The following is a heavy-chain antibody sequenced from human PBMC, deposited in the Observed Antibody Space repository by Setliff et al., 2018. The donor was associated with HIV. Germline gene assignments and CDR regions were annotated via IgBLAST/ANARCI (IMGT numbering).Heavy chain of an antibody. V-gene: IGHV4-59*11. D-gene: IGHD5-18*01. CDR2: ISYSWST. CDR1: GASIRSQY. Sequence: PSETLSLTCTVSGASIRSQYWSWIRKPPGKGLEWIGYISYSWSTNYNPSLESRVAMSVDTSKQQFSLEVSSVTAADTAVYYCARTRGYSYGTLAGFDYWGRGSLVTV. J-gene: IGHJ4*01. CDR3: ARTRGYSYGTLAGFDY.